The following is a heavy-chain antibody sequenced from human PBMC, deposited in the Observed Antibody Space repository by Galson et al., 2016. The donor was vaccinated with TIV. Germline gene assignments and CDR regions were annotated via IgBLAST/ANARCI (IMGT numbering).Heavy chain of an antibody. D-gene: IGHD3-16*02. V-gene: IGHV3-23*01. CDR3: AKGPGSYPYHYYGVDV. Sequence: SLRLSCAASGFTFSTKSVSWVRQAPGKGLEWVSAISGSGGTTYYADSVKGRFTISRDNSNNTLYLQMNSLRAEDRAVYYCAKGPGSYPYHYYGVDVWGQGTTVTV. CDR1: GFTFSTKS. J-gene: IGHJ6*02. CDR2: ISGSGGTT.